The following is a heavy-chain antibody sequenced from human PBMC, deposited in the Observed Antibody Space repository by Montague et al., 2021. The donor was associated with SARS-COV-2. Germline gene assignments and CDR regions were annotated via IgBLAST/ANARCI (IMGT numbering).Heavy chain of an antibody. J-gene: IGHJ5*01. CDR2: INHSGNT. D-gene: IGHD1-1*01. CDR1: GGSFSDYH. Sequence: SETLSLTCAVYGGSFSDYHWSWIRQPPGQGLEWIGEINHSGNTNYNPSLKGRVTISRDTSKSQFSLKLSSVTAADAAVYFCAGHPFKSPWDPRPFDSWGQGDLVIVSS. CDR3: AGHPFKSPWDPRPFDS. V-gene: IGHV4-34*01.